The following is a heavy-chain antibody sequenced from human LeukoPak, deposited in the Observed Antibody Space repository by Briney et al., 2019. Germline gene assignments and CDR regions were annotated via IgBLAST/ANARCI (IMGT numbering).Heavy chain of an antibody. D-gene: IGHD3-10*01. CDR1: GYTFTSYG. CDR3: AKMVDYYGSGSYYPAYAFDI. CDR2: ISAYNGNT. Sequence: GASVKVSCKASGYTFTSYGISWVRQAPGQGLEWMGWISAYNGNTNYAQKLQGRVTMTTDTSTSTAYMELRSLRSDDTAVYSCAKMVDYYGSGSYYPAYAFDIWGQGTMVTVSS. V-gene: IGHV1-18*01. J-gene: IGHJ3*02.